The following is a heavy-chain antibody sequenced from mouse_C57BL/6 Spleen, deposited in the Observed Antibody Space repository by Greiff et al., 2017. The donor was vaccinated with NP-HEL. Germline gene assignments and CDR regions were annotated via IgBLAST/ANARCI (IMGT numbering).Heavy chain of an antibody. CDR3: ARGEITAVVADF. J-gene: IGHJ2*01. CDR2: IDPSDSYT. CDR1: GYTFTSYW. Sequence: QVQLQQPGAELVMPGASVKLSCKASGYTFTSYWMHWVKQRPGQGLEWIGEIDPSDSYTNYNQKFKGKSTLTVDKSSSTAYMQLSSLTSEDSAVYYCARGEITAVVADFWGKGTTLTVSS. D-gene: IGHD1-1*01. V-gene: IGHV1-69*01.